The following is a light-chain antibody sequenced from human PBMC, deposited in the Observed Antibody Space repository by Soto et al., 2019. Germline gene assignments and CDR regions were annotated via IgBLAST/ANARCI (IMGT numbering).Light chain of an antibody. J-gene: IGLJ1*01. V-gene: IGLV1-40*01. Sequence: VLTQPPSVSGAPGQRVTISCTGSSSNIGAGYDVHWYQQLPGTAPKLLIYGNSNRPAGVPDRFSGSKSGTSASLAITGLQAEDEADFYCQSHDSSLSAYVFGTGTKVTVL. CDR1: SSNIGAGYD. CDR3: QSHDSSLSAYV. CDR2: GNS.